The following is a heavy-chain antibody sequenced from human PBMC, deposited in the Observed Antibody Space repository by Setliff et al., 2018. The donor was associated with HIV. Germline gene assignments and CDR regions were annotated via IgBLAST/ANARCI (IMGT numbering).Heavy chain of an antibody. CDR2: IHHSGST. D-gene: IGHD6-13*01. CDR3: SRQQLDGFRYKYYYMDV. J-gene: IGHJ6*03. Sequence: PSETLSLTCIVSGGSISNYYWGWIRQSPGKGLEWIGFIHHSGSTNYNPSLESRVTISLDTANNHFSPNLRSVTAADTAVYYCSRQQLDGFRYKYYYMDVWGKGTTVTVSS. V-gene: IGHV4-59*01. CDR1: GGSISNYY.